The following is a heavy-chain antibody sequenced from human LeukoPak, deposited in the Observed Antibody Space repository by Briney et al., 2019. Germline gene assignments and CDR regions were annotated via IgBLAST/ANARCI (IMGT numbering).Heavy chain of an antibody. V-gene: IGHV3-23*01. CDR3: AKDPLGYGDSSPQIAFDY. J-gene: IGHJ4*02. D-gene: IGHD4-17*01. CDR1: GFTFSSYA. CDR2: ISGSGGST. Sequence: GGSLRLSCAASGFTFSSYAMSWVRQAPGKGLEWVSAISGSGGSTYYADSVKGRFTISRDNSKNTLYPQMNSLRAEDTAVYYCAKDPLGYGDSSPQIAFDYWGQGTLVTVSS.